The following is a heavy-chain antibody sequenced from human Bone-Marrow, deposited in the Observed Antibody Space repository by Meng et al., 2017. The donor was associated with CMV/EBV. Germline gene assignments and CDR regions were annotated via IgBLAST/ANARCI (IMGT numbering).Heavy chain of an antibody. CDR1: GFRFGDNA. D-gene: IGHD3-22*01. CDR2: IGGSATTM. Sequence: GESLKISCAASGFRFGDNAMAWIRQAPGKGPEWVSYIGGSATTMYYADSVKGRFTISRDNSKNTLYLQMNSLRVEDTAIYYCAKNYYDNSGYIDYWGQGTLVTVSS. CDR3: AKNYYDNSGYIDY. J-gene: IGHJ4*02. V-gene: IGHV3-11*01.